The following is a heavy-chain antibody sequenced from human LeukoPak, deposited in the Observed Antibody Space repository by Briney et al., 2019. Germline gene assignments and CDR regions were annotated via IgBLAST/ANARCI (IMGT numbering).Heavy chain of an antibody. Sequence: PGGSLGLSCAASGFTFSSYSMNWVRQAPGKGLEWVSAISGSGGSTYYADSVKGRFTISRDNSKNTLYLQMNSLRAEDTAVYYCAKVGYSSSSYFDYWGQGTLVTVSS. CDR1: GFTFSSYS. D-gene: IGHD6-6*01. V-gene: IGHV3-23*01. CDR3: AKVGYSSSSYFDY. J-gene: IGHJ4*02. CDR2: ISGSGGST.